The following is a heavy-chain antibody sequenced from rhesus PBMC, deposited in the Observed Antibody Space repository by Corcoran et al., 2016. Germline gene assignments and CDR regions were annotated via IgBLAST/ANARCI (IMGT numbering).Heavy chain of an antibody. CDR2: IYSRTGNT. CDR1: GDSISSGYG. Sequence: QVQLKESGPGLVKPSETLSLTCAVSGDSISSGYGWGWIRQPPGRGLGWILTIYSRTGNTYYAPSLKSRVTIAKDTSKNQLSLKLSSVTAADTAVYYCARVDGSRHIDYWGQGVLVTVSS. J-gene: IGHJ4*01. CDR3: ARVDGSRHIDY. V-gene: IGHV4-127*01. D-gene: IGHD4-29*01.